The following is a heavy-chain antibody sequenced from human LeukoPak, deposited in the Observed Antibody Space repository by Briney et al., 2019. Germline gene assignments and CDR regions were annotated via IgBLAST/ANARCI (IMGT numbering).Heavy chain of an antibody. CDR2: ISSSSSYI. V-gene: IGHV3-21*01. J-gene: IGHJ4*02. CDR3: AREGIAAAGTGGDY. D-gene: IGHD6-13*01. CDR1: GFTFSSYS. Sequence: TPGGSLRFSCAASGFTFSSYSMNWVRQAPGKGLEWVSSISSSSSYIYYADSVKGRFTISRDNAKNSLYLQMNSLRAEDTAVYYCAREGIAAAGTGGDYWGQGTLVTVSS.